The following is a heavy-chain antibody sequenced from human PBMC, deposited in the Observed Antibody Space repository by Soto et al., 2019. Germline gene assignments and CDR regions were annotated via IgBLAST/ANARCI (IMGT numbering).Heavy chain of an antibody. V-gene: IGHV1-18*01. CDR2: ISAYNGNT. Sequence: PEQGLEWMGWISAYNGNTNYAQKLQGRVTMTTDTSTSTAYMELRSLRSDDTALYYCGRDGDYGDYVDYWGEGTLVTV. D-gene: IGHD4-17*01. CDR3: GRDGDYGDYVDY. J-gene: IGHJ4*02.